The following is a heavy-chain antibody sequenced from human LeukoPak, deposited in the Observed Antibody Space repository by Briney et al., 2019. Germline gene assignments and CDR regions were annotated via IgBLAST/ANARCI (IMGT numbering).Heavy chain of an antibody. CDR3: ARGKRAFGGVIGY. V-gene: IGHV4-34*01. CDR1: GGSFSGYY. Sequence: SETLSLTCAVYGGSFSGYYWSWIRQPPGKGLEWIGEINHSGSTNYNPSLKSRVTISVDTSKNQFSLKLSSVTAADTAVYFCARGKRAFGGVIGYWGQGTLVTVSS. CDR2: INHSGST. D-gene: IGHD3-16*01. J-gene: IGHJ4*02.